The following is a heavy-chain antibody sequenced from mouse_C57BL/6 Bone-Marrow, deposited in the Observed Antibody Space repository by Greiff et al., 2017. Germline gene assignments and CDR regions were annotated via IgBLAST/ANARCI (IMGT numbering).Heavy chain of an antibody. Sequence: QVTLKVSGPGILQPSQTLSLTCSFSGFSLSTFGMGVGWIRQPSGKGLEWLAHICWDDDKYYNPALKSRLTIAKDTSKKQVFRKIANVDTADTATYYCARIYPMYDYGSSYGCAYWGQGTLVTVSA. CDR1: GFSLSTFGMG. CDR3: ARIYPMYDYGSSYGCAY. V-gene: IGHV8-8*01. CDR2: ICWDDDK. D-gene: IGHD1-1*01. J-gene: IGHJ3*01.